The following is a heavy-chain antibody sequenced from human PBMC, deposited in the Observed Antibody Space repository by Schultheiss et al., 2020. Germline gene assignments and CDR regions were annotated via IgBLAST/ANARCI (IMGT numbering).Heavy chain of an antibody. V-gene: IGHV3-30-3*01. CDR1: GFTFSSYA. J-gene: IGHJ3*02. CDR3: ARATYYYDSSGYPGAFDI. D-gene: IGHD3-22*01. CDR2: ISYDGSNK. Sequence: GGSLRLSCAASGFTFSSYAMHWVRQAPGKGLEWVAVISYDGSNKYYADSVKGRFTISRDNSKNTLYLQMNSLRAEDTAVYYCARATYYYDSSGYPGAFDIWGQGTMVTVSS.